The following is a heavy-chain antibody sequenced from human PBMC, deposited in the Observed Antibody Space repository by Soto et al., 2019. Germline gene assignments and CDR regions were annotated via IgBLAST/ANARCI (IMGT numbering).Heavy chain of an antibody. CDR3: ARDGIWFGELSPSGGLDV. J-gene: IGHJ6*02. V-gene: IGHV1-46*03. D-gene: IGHD3-10*01. CDR2: INPSGGST. CDR1: GYTFTSYY. Sequence: GASVQVSCKASGYTFTSYYMHWVRQAPGQGLEWMGIINPSGGSTSYAQKFQGRVTMTRDTSTSTVYMELSSLRSEDTAVYYCARDGIWFGELSPSGGLDVWGQGTTVTVSS.